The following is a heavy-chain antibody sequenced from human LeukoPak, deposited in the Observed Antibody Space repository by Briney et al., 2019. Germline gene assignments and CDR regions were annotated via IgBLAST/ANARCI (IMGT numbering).Heavy chain of an antibody. V-gene: IGHV3-7*05. D-gene: IGHD1-26*01. CDR3: VRSGGY. CDR1: GFTFSSHW. J-gene: IGHJ4*02. Sequence: GGALRLFCAASGFTFSSHWMNWVREAPGKGLEWVANIKEDGSETYYVDSVKGRFTISRDNARTSLCLQMNSLRAEDTAIYYCVRSGGYWGQGTLVTVSS. CDR2: IKEDGSET.